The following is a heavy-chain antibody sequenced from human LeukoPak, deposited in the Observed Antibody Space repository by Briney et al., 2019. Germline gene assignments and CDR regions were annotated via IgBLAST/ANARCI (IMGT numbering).Heavy chain of an antibody. J-gene: IGHJ6*03. CDR3: ARDTGGGELMSYYYYYMDV. Sequence: PGGSLRLSCAASGFTFSSYGMNWVRQAPGKGLEWVSYISSSSSTIYYADSVKGRFTISRDNAKNSLYLQMNSLRAEDTAVYYCARDTGGGELMSYYYYYMDVWGKGTTVTVSS. CDR2: ISSSSSTI. D-gene: IGHD1-26*01. V-gene: IGHV3-48*01. CDR1: GFTFSSYG.